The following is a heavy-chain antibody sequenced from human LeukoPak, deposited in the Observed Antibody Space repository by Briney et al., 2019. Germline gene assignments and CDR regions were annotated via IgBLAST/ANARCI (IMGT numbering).Heavy chain of an antibody. V-gene: IGHV3-21*01. CDR2: ISSSSSYI. J-gene: IGHJ4*02. CDR3: ARERGRYCSSTSCYCDY. Sequence: GGSLRLSFAASGFTFSSYSMNWVRQAPGKGLEWVSSISSSSSYIYYADSVKGRFTISRDNAKNSLYLQMNSLRAEDTAVYYCARERGRYCSSTSCYCDYWGQGTLVTVSS. D-gene: IGHD2-2*01. CDR1: GFTFSSYS.